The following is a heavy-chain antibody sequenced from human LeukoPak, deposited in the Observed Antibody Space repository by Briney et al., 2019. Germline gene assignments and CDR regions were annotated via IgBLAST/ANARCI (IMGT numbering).Heavy chain of an antibody. V-gene: IGHV4-59*08. D-gene: IGHD6-13*01. Sequence: SETLSLTCTVSGGSISYYYWSWIRQSPGKGLEWIGYIYYNGSTNYNPSLKSRVTISVDTSKNQFSLKLSSVTAADTAVYYCARGTLYSSSWTGDYYYGMDVWGQGTTVTVSS. CDR2: IYYNGST. CDR3: ARGTLYSSSWTGDYYYGMDV. CDR1: GGSISYYY. J-gene: IGHJ6*02.